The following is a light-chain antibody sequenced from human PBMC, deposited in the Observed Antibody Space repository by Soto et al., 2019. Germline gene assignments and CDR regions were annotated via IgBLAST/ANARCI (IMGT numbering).Light chain of an antibody. CDR3: SSYSSSSTPYV. Sequence: QSVLTQPASVSGSPGQSIIISCTGTSSDVGAYNYVSWYQQHPGKAPKLMIYEVSHRPSGVSNRFSASKSGNTASLTISGLQAEDEADYYCSSYSSSSTPYVFGSGTKLTVL. V-gene: IGLV2-14*01. CDR2: EVS. J-gene: IGLJ1*01. CDR1: SSDVGAYNY.